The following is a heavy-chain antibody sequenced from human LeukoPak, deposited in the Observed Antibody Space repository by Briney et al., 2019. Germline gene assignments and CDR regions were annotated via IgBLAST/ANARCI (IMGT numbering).Heavy chain of an antibody. CDR2: LNPNYRDT. Sequence: VASVKVSCKASGGTFSSYAISWVRQAPGQGLEWMGRLNPNYRDTNFAQRFQGRVTMTRDTTITTAFMEENNLRPDDTAIYYCARGAYDYDAFDIWGQGTLVTVSS. V-gene: IGHV1-2*06. J-gene: IGHJ3*02. CDR1: GGTFSSYA. CDR3: ARGAYDYDAFDI. D-gene: IGHD4-11*01.